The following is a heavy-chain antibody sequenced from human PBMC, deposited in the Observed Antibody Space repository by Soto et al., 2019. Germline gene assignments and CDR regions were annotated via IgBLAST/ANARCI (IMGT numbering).Heavy chain of an antibody. CDR2: IYFTGGT. CDR1: GGTIGSYY. CDR3: ARGSCSSASCYTGDY. Sequence: SETLSLTCTVSGGTIGSYYWSWIRQPPGKGLEWIGYIYFTGGTNYNPSLKSRVTISVDTSKNQFSLKLTSVTAADTAVYYCARGSCSSASCYTGDYWGQGTLVTVSS. D-gene: IGHD2-2*02. V-gene: IGHV4-59*01. J-gene: IGHJ4*02.